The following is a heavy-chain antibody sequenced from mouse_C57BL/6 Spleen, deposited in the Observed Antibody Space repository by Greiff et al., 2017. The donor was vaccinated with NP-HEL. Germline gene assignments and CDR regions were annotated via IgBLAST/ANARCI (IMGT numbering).Heavy chain of an antibody. V-gene: IGHV5-4*01. D-gene: IGHD2-2*01. CDR2: ISDGGSYT. CDR3: ARGGPYGYDVEGFAY. CDR1: GFTFSSYA. Sequence: EVQLVESGGGLVKPGGSLKLSCAASGFTFSSYAMSWVRQTPEKRLEWVATISDGGSYTYYPDNVKGRFTISRDNAKNNLYLQMSHLKSEDTAMYYCARGGPYGYDVEGFAYWGQGTLVTVSA. J-gene: IGHJ3*01.